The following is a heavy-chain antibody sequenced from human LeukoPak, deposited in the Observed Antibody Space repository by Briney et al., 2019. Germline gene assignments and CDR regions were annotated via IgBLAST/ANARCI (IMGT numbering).Heavy chain of an antibody. V-gene: IGHV3-30-3*01. D-gene: IGHD3-10*01. CDR1: GFTFSSYA. J-gene: IGHJ6*02. CDR3: ARAGNTMVRGVIITLEYYYYYGMDV. CDR2: ISYDGSNK. Sequence: PGGSLRLSCAASGFTFSSYAMHWVRQAPGKGLEWVAVISYDGSNKYYADSVKGRFTISRDNSKNTLYLQMNSLRAEDTAVYYCARAGNTMVRGVIITLEYYYYYGMDVWGQGTTVTVSS.